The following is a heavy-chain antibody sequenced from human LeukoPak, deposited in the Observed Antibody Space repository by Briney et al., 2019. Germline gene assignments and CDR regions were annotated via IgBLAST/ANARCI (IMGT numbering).Heavy chain of an antibody. CDR2: INHSGST. Sequence: SETLSLTCAVYGGSFSGYYWSWIRQPPGKGLEWIGEINHSGSTNYNPSLKSRVTISVDTSKNQFSLKLSSVTAADTAVYYCARGGFVDRYYYGSGAVDYWGQGTLVTVSS. CDR3: ARGGFVDRYYYGSGAVDY. CDR1: GGSFSGYY. D-gene: IGHD3-10*01. V-gene: IGHV4-34*01. J-gene: IGHJ4*02.